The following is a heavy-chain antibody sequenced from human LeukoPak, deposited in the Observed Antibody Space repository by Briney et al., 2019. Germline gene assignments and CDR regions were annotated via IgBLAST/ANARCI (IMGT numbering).Heavy chain of an antibody. V-gene: IGHV4-4*09. CDR1: GGSISSYY. J-gene: IGHJ6*04. CDR2: IYTSGST. CDR3: ARLPASVDV. Sequence: SETLFLTCTVSGGSISSYYWSWIRQPPGKGLEWIGYIYTSGSTNYNPSLKSRVTISVDTSKNQFSLKLSSVTAADTAVYYCARLPASVDVWGKGTTVTVSS.